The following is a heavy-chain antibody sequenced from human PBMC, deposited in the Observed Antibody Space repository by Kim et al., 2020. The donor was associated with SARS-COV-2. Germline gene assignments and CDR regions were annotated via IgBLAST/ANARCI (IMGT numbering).Heavy chain of an antibody. CDR1: GFTFSSYW. CDR3: ARSYYYDSRVSHY. Sequence: GGSLRLSCAASGFTFSSYWMSWVRQAPGKGLEWVANIKQDGSEKYYVDSVKGRFTISRDNAKNSLYLQMNSLRAEDTAVYYCARSYYYDSRVSHYWGQGTLVTVSS. J-gene: IGHJ4*02. D-gene: IGHD3-22*01. V-gene: IGHV3-7*03. CDR2: IKQDGSEK.